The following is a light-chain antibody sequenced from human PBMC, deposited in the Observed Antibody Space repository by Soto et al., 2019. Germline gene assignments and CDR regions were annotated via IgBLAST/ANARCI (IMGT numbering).Light chain of an antibody. J-gene: IGKJ5*01. CDR2: AAS. CDR1: LGISHY. CDR3: QTYIRDALT. Sequence: DIQMTQAASSLSASVGDRVTITRRSRLGISHYLAGSQKKPWKVPKHLIYAASTLQSGVPSRFSGSGSGTDFTLTISSLQPVDFATYYCQTYIRDALTFGQGTRHE. V-gene: IGKV1-27*01.